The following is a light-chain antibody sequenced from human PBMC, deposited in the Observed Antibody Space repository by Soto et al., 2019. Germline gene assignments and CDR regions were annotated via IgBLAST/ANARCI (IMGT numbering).Light chain of an antibody. Sequence: EIVLTQSPATLSLSPGERATLYCRASQSVSSHLAWYQQKRGQAPRPLIYDASSRATGIPARFNGSGSGTDFTLTISSLEPEDFAVYYCQQRSNWPRAFGQGTRLEIK. CDR2: DAS. CDR3: QQRSNWPRA. J-gene: IGKJ5*01. CDR1: QSVSSH. V-gene: IGKV3-11*01.